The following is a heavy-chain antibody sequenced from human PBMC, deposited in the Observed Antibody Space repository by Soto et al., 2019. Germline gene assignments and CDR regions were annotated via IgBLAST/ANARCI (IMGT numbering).Heavy chain of an antibody. V-gene: IGHV3-23*01. J-gene: IGHJ4*02. Sequence: GGSLRLSCAASGFTFSSYAMSWVRQAPGKGLEWVSAISGSGGSTYYADSVKGRFTISRDNSKNTLYLQMNSLRAEDTAVYYCAKGISRYQLLPLDYWGQGTLVTVSS. D-gene: IGHD2-2*01. CDR1: GFTFSSYA. CDR3: AKGISRYQLLPLDY. CDR2: ISGSGGST.